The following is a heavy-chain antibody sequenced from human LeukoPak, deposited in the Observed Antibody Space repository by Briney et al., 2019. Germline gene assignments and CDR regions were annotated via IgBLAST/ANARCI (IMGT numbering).Heavy chain of an antibody. J-gene: IGHJ5*02. CDR3: ARHVVGATSPFWFDP. V-gene: IGHV3-11*01. CDR1: GFTFSDYY. CDR2: ISSSGSTI. Sequence: GGSLRLSCAASGFTFSDYYMSWIRQAPGKGLEWVSYISSSGSTIYYADSVKGRFTISRDNAKNSLYLQMNSQRAEDTALYYCARHVVGATSPFWFDPWGQGTLVTVSS. D-gene: IGHD1-26*01.